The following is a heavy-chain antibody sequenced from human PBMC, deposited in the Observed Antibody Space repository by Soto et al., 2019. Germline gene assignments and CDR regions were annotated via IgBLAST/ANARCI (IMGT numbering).Heavy chain of an antibody. CDR1: GFTFSSYA. CDR2: ISGSGGST. Sequence: GGSLRLSCAASGFTFSSYAMSWVRQAPGKGLEWVSAISGSGGSTYYADSVKGRFTISRDNSKNTLYLQMNSLRAEDTAVYYCANSYQTLGYCTNGVCYTDYWGQGTLVTVSS. V-gene: IGHV3-23*01. CDR3: ANSYQTLGYCTNGVCYTDY. J-gene: IGHJ4*02. D-gene: IGHD2-8*01.